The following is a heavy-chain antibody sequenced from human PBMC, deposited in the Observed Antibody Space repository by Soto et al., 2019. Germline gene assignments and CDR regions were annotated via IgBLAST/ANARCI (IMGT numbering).Heavy chain of an antibody. D-gene: IGHD2-2*01. V-gene: IGHV3-23*01. J-gene: IGHJ4*02. CDR1: GFTFSSYA. CDR3: AKQNVVPAVSPPGLDY. Sequence: GGSLRLSCAASGFTFSSYAMSWVRQAPGKGLEWVSAISGSGGSTYYADSVKGRFTISRDNSKNTLYLQMNSLRAEDTAVYYCAKQNVVPAVSPPGLDYWGQGTLVTVSS. CDR2: ISGSGGST.